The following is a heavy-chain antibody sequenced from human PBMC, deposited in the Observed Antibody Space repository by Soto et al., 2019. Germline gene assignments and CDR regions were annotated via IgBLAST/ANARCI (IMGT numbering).Heavy chain of an antibody. CDR2: IYYSGST. D-gene: IGHD6-6*01. Sequence: TSETLSLTCTVSGGSISSGDYYWSWIRQPPGKGLEWIGYIYYSGSTYYNPSLKSRVTISVDTSKNQFSLKLSSVTAADTAVYYCARDSSSSMSPFDYWGQGTLVTVSS. CDR3: ARDSSSSMSPFDY. V-gene: IGHV4-30-4*01. J-gene: IGHJ4*02. CDR1: GGSISSGDYY.